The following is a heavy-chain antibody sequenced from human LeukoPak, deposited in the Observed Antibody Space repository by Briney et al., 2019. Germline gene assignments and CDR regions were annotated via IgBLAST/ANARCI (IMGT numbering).Heavy chain of an antibody. J-gene: IGHJ4*02. CDR1: GFTFSSYG. Sequence: GGSLRLSCAASGFTFSSYGMHWVRQAPGKGLEWVAFIRYDGSNKYYADSVKGRFTVSRDNSKNTLYLQMSSLRAEDTAVYYCASERAAAGTSPFDFWGQGTLVTVSS. CDR3: ASERAAAGTSPFDF. CDR2: IRYDGSNK. D-gene: IGHD6-13*01. V-gene: IGHV3-30*02.